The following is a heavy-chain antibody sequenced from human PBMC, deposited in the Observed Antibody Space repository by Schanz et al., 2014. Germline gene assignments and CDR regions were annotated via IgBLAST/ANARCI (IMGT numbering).Heavy chain of an antibody. D-gene: IGHD3-3*01. V-gene: IGHV3-11*03. Sequence: VQLLESGGGLVQPGGSLRLSCAASGFTFRVFAMNWIRQAPGKGLEWVSHISGSSIHKNYADSVKGRFSISRDNGETSVYLQINSLRVEDTAVYYCARFLARYQYYGVDVWGQGTTVIVSS. CDR3: ARFLARYQYYGVDV. CDR1: GFTFRVFA. J-gene: IGHJ6*02. CDR2: ISGSSIHK.